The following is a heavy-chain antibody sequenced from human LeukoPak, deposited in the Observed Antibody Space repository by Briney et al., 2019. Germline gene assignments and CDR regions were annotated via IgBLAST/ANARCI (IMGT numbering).Heavy chain of an antibody. D-gene: IGHD5-18*01. Sequence: SETLSLTCTVSGGSISSYSWSWIRQPPGKGLEWIGYIYYSGSTNYNPSLKSRVTISVDMSKNQFSLKLSSVTAADTAVYYCARGNTAMVTGFDYWGQGTLVTVSS. V-gene: IGHV4-59*01. J-gene: IGHJ4*02. CDR3: ARGNTAMVTGFDY. CDR1: GGSISSYS. CDR2: IYYSGST.